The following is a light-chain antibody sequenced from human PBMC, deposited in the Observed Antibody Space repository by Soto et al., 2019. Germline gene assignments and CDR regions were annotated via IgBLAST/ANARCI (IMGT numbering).Light chain of an antibody. Sequence: QSALTQAASVSGSPGQSITISCTGTNSDVGGYNYVSWYQQHPGKAPELMIYEVSHRPSGVSNRFSGSKSDNTASLTISELQAEDEADYYCSSYTSINTLYVFGTRTKVTV. CDR1: NSDVGGYNY. CDR3: SSYTSINTLYV. J-gene: IGLJ1*01. V-gene: IGLV2-14*01. CDR2: EVS.